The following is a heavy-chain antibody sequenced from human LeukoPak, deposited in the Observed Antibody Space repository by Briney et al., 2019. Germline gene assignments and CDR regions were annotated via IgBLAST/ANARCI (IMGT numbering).Heavy chain of an antibody. CDR2: ISYDGPNK. V-gene: IGHV3-30*04. J-gene: IGHJ4*02. CDR3: ARGLRIAVAGNIDY. CDR1: AFTFSTCS. Sequence: GRSLRLSCAASAFTFSTCSMHWVRQAPGKGLEWVAAISYDGPNKNYADSVKGRFTISRDNSKNTLYLQMNSLRAEDTAVYYCARGLRIAVAGNIDYWGQGTPVTVSS. D-gene: IGHD6-19*01.